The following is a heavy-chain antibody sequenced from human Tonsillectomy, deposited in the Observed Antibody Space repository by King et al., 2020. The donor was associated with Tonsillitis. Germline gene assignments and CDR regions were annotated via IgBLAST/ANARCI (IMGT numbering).Heavy chain of an antibody. CDR2: ISYDGSNK. Sequence: HVQLVESGGGVVQPGRSLRLSCAASGFTFSSYGMHWVRQATGKGLEWVAVISYDGSNKYYADSVKGRFTISRDNSKNTLSLQMNSLRAEDTAVYYCAKIPSYGSGSFDIWGQGTMVTVSS. CDR3: AKIPSYGSGSFDI. CDR1: GFTFSSYG. V-gene: IGHV3-30*18. J-gene: IGHJ3*02. D-gene: IGHD3-10*01.